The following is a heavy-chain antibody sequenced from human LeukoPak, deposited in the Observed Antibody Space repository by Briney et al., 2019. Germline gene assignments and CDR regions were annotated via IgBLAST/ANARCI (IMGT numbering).Heavy chain of an antibody. V-gene: IGHV4-59*08. J-gene: IGHJ4*02. CDR3: ARSVGYCSSTSCYFFGYFDY. CDR2: IYYSGST. CDR1: GGSISSYY. D-gene: IGHD2-2*01. Sequence: SETLSLTCTVSGGSISSYYWSWIRQPPAQGLEWIGYIYYSGSTNYNPSLKSRVTISVDTSKNQYSLKLNSVTAADTAVYYCARSVGYCSSTSCYFFGYFDYWGQGTLVTVSS.